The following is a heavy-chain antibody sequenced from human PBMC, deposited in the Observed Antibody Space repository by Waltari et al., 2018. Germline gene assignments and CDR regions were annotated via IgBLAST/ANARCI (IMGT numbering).Heavy chain of an antibody. CDR2: ISSSGSTI. D-gene: IGHD3-3*01. CDR1: GFTFSSYE. CDR3: ARSDFWSGYSIIYGMDV. J-gene: IGHJ6*02. V-gene: IGHV3-48*03. Sequence: EVQLVESGGGLVQPGGSLRLSCAASGFTFSSYEMNWVRQAPGKGLEWVSYISSSGSTIYYADSVKGRFTISRDNAKNSLYLQMNSLRAEDTAVYYCARSDFWSGYSIIYGMDVWGQGTTVTVSS.